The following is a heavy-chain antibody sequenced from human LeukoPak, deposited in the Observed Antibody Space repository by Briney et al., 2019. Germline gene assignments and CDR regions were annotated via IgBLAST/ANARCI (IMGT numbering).Heavy chain of an antibody. V-gene: IGHV3-23*01. Sequence: GGSLRLSCAASGFTFSSYGMSWVRQAPGKGLEWVSAISGSGGSTYYADSVKGRFTISRDNSKNALYLQMNSLRAEDTAVYYCARVLRYCSGGNCYSGGLGYMDVWGKGTTVTISS. CDR1: GFTFSSYG. CDR3: ARVLRYCSGGNCYSGGLGYMDV. J-gene: IGHJ6*03. CDR2: ISGSGGST. D-gene: IGHD2-15*01.